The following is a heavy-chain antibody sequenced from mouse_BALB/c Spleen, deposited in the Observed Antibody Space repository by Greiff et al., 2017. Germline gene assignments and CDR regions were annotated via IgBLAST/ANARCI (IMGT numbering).Heavy chain of an antibody. J-gene: IGHJ4*01. CDR1: GFSLTSYD. D-gene: IGHD2-10*02. CDR2: ICPGGGT. V-gene: IGHV2-9-2*01. Sequence: ESGPGLVAPSQSLSITCTVSGFSLTSYDISWIRQPPGKGLEWLGVICPGGGTNYNSAFMSRLSISKDNSKSQVFLKMNSLQTDDTAIYYCVRDGYGNDEAMDYWGQGTSVTVSS. CDR3: VRDGYGNDEAMDY.